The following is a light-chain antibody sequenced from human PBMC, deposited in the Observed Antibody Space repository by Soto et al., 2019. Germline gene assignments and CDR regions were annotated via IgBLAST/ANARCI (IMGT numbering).Light chain of an antibody. CDR1: QSVSSN. J-gene: IGKJ2*01. Sequence: EIVMTQSPATLSVSPGERATLSCRASQSVSSNLAWYQQKPGQAPGLLIYGASTRATGIPARFSGSGSGTEFTLTISSLQSEDFAIYYCHQYNNWPFTFGQGTKLEIK. CDR2: GAS. V-gene: IGKV3-15*01. CDR3: HQYNNWPFT.